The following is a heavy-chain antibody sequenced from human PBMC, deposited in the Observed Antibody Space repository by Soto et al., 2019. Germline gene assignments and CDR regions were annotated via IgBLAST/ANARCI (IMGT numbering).Heavy chain of an antibody. CDR3: ATWHEREHAYDV. CDR2: LYDIDGS. Sequence: DVQLVESGGGLIQPGESLRLSCGAFGFTISGKKYVAWVRQAPGKGLEWVSALYDIDGSFYADSVKGRITTSSDSSKTTVYLQMNDLRPDDTAVYYCATWHEREHAYDVWGLGTTVTVSS. D-gene: IGHD1-1*01. J-gene: IGHJ3*01. V-gene: IGHV3-53*01. CDR1: GFTISGKKY.